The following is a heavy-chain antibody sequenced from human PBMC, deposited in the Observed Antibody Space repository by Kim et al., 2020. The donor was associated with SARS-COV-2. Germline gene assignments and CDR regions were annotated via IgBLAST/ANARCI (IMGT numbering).Heavy chain of an antibody. D-gene: IGHD6-13*01. V-gene: IGHV3-33*01. Sequence: GGSLRLSCAASGFTFSSYGMHWVRQAPGKGLEWVAVIWYDGSNKYYADSVKGRFTISRDNSKNTLYLQMNSLRAEDTAVYYCARDAAGRGSSSDYWGQGTLVIVSS. CDR3: ARDAAGRGSSSDY. CDR1: GFTFSSYG. CDR2: IWYDGSNK. J-gene: IGHJ4*02.